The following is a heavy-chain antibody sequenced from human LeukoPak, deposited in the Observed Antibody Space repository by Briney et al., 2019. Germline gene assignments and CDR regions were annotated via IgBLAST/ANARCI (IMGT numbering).Heavy chain of an antibody. CDR3: ARDPEIYGDYVYFDY. CDR2: IIPIFGIA. D-gene: IGHD4-17*01. CDR1: GGTFSSYA. Sequence: SVKVSCKASGGTFSSYAISWVRQAPGQGLEWMGRIIPIFGIANYAQKFQGRVTITADKSTSTAYMELSSLRSEDTAVYYCARDPEIYGDYVYFDYWGQGTLVTVSS. V-gene: IGHV1-69*04. J-gene: IGHJ4*02.